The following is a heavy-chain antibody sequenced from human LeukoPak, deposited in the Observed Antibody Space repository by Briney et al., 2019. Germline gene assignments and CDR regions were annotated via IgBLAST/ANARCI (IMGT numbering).Heavy chain of an antibody. J-gene: IGHJ4*02. CDR3: ARGGVYSTSAVDY. V-gene: IGHV3-74*01. Sequence: GGSLRLSCAASGFTFSTYWMHWVRQAPGKGLVWVSRINSDGSSTIYADSVKGRFTISRDNAKNTLYLQMNSLRADDTAVCYCARGGVYSTSAVDYWGQGTLVTVSS. CDR2: INSDGSST. D-gene: IGHD6-6*01. CDR1: GFTFSTYW.